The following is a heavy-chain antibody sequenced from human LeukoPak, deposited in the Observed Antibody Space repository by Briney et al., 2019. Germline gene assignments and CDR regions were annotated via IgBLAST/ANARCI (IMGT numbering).Heavy chain of an antibody. J-gene: IGHJ4*02. Sequence: GRSLTLACAASEFTFTTYGIHWVRQAPGKGLEWVAFIHYDGSNIYYADYVKGRFTISRDISKNTLYLQMDSLRAEDTAIYYCARDWKTNSFDYWGQGTLVTVSS. CDR2: IHYDGSNI. CDR1: EFTFTTYG. CDR3: ARDWKTNSFDY. D-gene: IGHD1-1*01. V-gene: IGHV3-33*01.